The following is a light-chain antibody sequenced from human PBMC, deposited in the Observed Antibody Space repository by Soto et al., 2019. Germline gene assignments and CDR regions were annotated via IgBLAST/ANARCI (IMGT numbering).Light chain of an antibody. V-gene: IGKV3-11*01. J-gene: IGKJ5*01. CDR1: QSVSTY. CDR3: QQRSNWPSIT. Sequence: IVMTQSPATLSVSPGERATLSCRASQSVSTYLAWYQQKPGQGPRLLIYDASTRATGIPARFSGSGSGTDFTLTIRSLEPEDFAVYFCQQRSNWPSITFGQGTQLEIK. CDR2: DAS.